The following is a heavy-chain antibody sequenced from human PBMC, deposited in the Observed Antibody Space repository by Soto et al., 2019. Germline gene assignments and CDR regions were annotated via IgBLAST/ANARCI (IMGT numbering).Heavy chain of an antibody. J-gene: IGHJ2*01. Sequence: QVQLVESGGGVVQPGRSLRLSCAASGFTFSRYTMHWVRQAPGKGLEWVAVTSYDVSTKYYAYSVKGRFTISRYNYKNTLFLQMNRLRADNTAVYYCAKVGAFDYGFWYFDLWGLGTLVNVSS. D-gene: IGHD4-17*01. CDR2: TSYDVSTK. CDR1: GFTFSRYT. CDR3: AKVGAFDYGFWYFDL. V-gene: IGHV3-30-3*01.